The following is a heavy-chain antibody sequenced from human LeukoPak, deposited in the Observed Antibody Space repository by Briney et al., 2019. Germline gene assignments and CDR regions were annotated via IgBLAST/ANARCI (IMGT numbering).Heavy chain of an antibody. CDR1: GFTFSSYA. V-gene: IGHV3-30-3*01. CDR2: ISYDGSNK. J-gene: IGHJ4*02. Sequence: GGSLRLSCAASGFTFSSYAMHWVRQAPGKGLEWVAVISYDGSNKYYADSVKGRFTISRDNSKNTLYLQMNSLRAENTAVYYCASPPGLVGLDYWGQGTLVTVSS. D-gene: IGHD1-26*01. CDR3: ASPPGLVGLDY.